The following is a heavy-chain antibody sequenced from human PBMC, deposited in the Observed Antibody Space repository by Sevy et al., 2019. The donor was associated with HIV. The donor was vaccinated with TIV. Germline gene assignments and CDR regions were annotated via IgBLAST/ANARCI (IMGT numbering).Heavy chain of an antibody. CDR3: ARDCSSSTCLWGLDV. CDR2: IKKDGSER. D-gene: IGHD2-2*01. V-gene: IGHV3-7*03. CDR1: GFTFSSYW. Sequence: GGSLRLSCGVSGFTFSSYWMSWVRQAPGKGLEWVANIKKDGSERYYVDSVKGRFTISRDNAKKSLYLQMHSLRTEDTAVYYCARDCSSSTCLWGLDVWGQGTTVTVSS. J-gene: IGHJ6*02.